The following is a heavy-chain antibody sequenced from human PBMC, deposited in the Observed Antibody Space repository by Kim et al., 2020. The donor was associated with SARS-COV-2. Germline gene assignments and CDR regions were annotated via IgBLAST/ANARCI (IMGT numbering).Heavy chain of an antibody. Sequence: SETLSLTCTVSGGSISSSSYYWGWIRQPPGKGLEWIGSIYYSGSTYYNPSLKSRVTISVDTSKNQFSLKLSSVTAADTAVYYCASQISSGWEIFDYWGQGTLVTVSS. CDR1: GGSISSSSYY. V-gene: IGHV4-39*01. D-gene: IGHD6-19*01. J-gene: IGHJ4*02. CDR2: IYYSGST. CDR3: ASQISSGWEIFDY.